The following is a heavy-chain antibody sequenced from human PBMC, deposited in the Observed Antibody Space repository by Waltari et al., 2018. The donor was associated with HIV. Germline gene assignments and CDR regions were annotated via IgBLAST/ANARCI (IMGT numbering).Heavy chain of an antibody. J-gene: IGHJ4*02. Sequence: QVQLQESGPGLVKPSRTLSLTCTVSGGSISSGNYYWSWIRQPAGKGLEWIGRIFGSGGTNYNPSLKSRVTISVDTSKNQFSLRLSSLTAADTAVYFCARGIDDSTGYMKNGFDYWGQGTLVTVSS. CDR3: ARGIDDSTGYMKNGFDY. CDR2: IFGSGGT. CDR1: GGSISSGNYY. D-gene: IGHD3-22*01. V-gene: IGHV4-61*02.